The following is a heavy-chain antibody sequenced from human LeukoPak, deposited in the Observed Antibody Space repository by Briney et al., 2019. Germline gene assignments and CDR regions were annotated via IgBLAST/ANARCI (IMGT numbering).Heavy chain of an antibody. D-gene: IGHD2-2*02. CDR2: ISTYNGHT. V-gene: IGHV1-18*01. CDR1: DYTFTSYG. Sequence: ASVKVSCKASDYTFTSYGISRVRQAPGQGLEWMGWISTYNGHTNYAQKLQGRVTMTTDTSTSTAYMELRSLRSDDTAVYYCARDRGYCSSTSCYREYFDYWGQGTLVTVSS. CDR3: ARDRGYCSSTSCYREYFDY. J-gene: IGHJ4*02.